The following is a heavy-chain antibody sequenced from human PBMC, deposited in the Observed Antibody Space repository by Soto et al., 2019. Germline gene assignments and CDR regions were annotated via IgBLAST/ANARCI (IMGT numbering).Heavy chain of an antibody. Sequence: EVQLVQSGGGLVQPGGALRLSCEASGFTFRHYWMSWVRQAPGKGLEWVAFIDQGGLETHYADSVKGRLTLSRDNAKNPVLLEMRSLRAEDTAMYYCARIILIRYFDNWGQGTPVPVSS. V-gene: IGHV3-7*03. CDR2: IDQGGLET. D-gene: IGHD2-8*01. CDR1: GFTFRHYW. J-gene: IGHJ4*02. CDR3: ARIILIRYFDN.